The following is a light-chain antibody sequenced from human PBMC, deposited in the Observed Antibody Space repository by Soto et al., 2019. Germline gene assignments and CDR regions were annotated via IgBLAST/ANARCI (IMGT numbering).Light chain of an antibody. CDR3: QHYNSYSEA. CDR2: KAS. Sequence: ASLGDIFTIPCPASQTISSWLAWYQQKPGKAPKLLIYKASTLKSGVPSRFSGSGSGTEFTLTISSLQPDDFATYYCQHYNSYSEAFGQGTNVDIK. CDR1: QTISSW. V-gene: IGKV1-5*03. J-gene: IGKJ1*01.